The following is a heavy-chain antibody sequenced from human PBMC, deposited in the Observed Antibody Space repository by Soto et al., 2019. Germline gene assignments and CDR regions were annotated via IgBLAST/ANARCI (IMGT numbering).Heavy chain of an antibody. J-gene: IGHJ4*02. V-gene: IGHV3-15*01. Sequence: VGSLRLSCAASGFTFSNAWVSWVRQAPGKGLEWVGRIKSKTDGGTTDYAAPVKGRSTISRDDSKNTLYLQMNSLKTEDTAVYYCTTDRAVTTVFDYWGQGALVTVSS. D-gene: IGHD4-17*01. CDR3: TTDRAVTTVFDY. CDR2: IKSKTDGGTT. CDR1: GFTFSNAW.